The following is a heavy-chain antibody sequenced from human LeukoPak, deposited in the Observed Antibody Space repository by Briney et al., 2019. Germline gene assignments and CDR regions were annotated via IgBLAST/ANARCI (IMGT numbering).Heavy chain of an antibody. CDR3: ARDLGSGSYSPYYYYYMDV. Sequence: LPGGSLRLSCAASGFIFSSYAMSWVRQAPGKGLEWVAVISYDGSNKYCADSVKGRFTISRDNSKNTLYLQMNSLRAEDTAVYYCARDLGSGSYSPYYYYYMDVWGKGTTVTVSS. CDR1: GFIFSSYA. D-gene: IGHD3-10*01. CDR2: ISYDGSNK. V-gene: IGHV3-30-3*01. J-gene: IGHJ6*03.